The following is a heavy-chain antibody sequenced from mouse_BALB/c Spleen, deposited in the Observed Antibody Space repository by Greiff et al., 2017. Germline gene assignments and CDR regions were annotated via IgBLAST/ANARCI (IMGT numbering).Heavy chain of an antibody. J-gene: IGHJ3*01. Sequence: EVKLVESGPGLVKPSQSLSLTCSVTGYSITSGYYWNWIRQFPGNKLEWMGYISYDGSNNYNPSLKNRISITRDTSKNQFFLKLNSVTTEDTATYYCARERDRYWFAYWGQGTLVTVSA. V-gene: IGHV3-6*02. CDR3: ARERDRYWFAY. CDR1: GYSITSGYY. CDR2: ISYDGSN. D-gene: IGHD2-14*01.